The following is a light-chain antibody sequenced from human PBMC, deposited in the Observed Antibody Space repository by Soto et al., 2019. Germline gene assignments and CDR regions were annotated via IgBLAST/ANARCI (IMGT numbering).Light chain of an antibody. V-gene: IGKV2-28*01. CDR2: LGS. CDR3: MQALQTPLT. CDR1: QSLLHSNGYNY. J-gene: IGKJ4*01. Sequence: DIVMTQSPLSLPVTPGEPVSISCRSSQSLLHSNGYNYLDWYLQKPGQSPQLLIYLGSNRASGVPDRFSGSGSGTYFTLKISRVEAEDVGVYYCMQALQTPLTFGGGTKVEIK.